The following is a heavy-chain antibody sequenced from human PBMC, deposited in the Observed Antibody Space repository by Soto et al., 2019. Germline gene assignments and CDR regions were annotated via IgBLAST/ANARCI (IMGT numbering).Heavy chain of an antibody. CDR1: GFTFGDYA. CDR3: TRGPLILAYCGGDCYLDAFDI. Sequence: PGGSLRLSCTASGFTFGDYAMSWFRQAPGKGLKWVGFIRSKAYGGTTEYAASVKGRFTISRDDSKSIAYLQMNSLKTEDTAVYYCTRGPLILAYCGGDCYLDAFDIWGQGTMVTVSS. J-gene: IGHJ3*02. CDR2: IRSKAYGGTT. V-gene: IGHV3-49*03. D-gene: IGHD2-21*01.